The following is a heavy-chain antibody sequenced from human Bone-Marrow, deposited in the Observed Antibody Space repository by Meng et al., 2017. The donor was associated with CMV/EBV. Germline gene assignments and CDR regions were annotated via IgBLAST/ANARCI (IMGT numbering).Heavy chain of an antibody. CDR1: GFTFTLHS. J-gene: IGHJ6*02. CDR2: ISSSSSTI. Sequence: GESLKISCAASGFTFTLHSMNWVRQAPGKGLEWVAYISSSSSTIYYADSVKGRFTISRDNAKESLYLQMNSLRAEDTAVYYCARSLGAVYYYYGMDVWGQGTTVIVSS. V-gene: IGHV3-48*04. CDR3: ARSLGAVYYYYGMDV. D-gene: IGHD4/OR15-4a*01.